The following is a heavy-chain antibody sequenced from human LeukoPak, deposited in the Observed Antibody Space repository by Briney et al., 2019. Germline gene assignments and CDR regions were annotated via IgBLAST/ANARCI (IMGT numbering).Heavy chain of an antibody. D-gene: IGHD6-13*01. J-gene: IGHJ4*02. CDR1: GFTFGAYG. Sequence: GGSLRLSCATTGFTFGAYGMHWVRQAPGKGLEWVSGISGSGESTYYADSVKGRFTVSRDNSKNTLYLQMSSLRAEDTAVYYCAKDRSDSSTWYASSHWGQGTLVTVSS. V-gene: IGHV3-23*01. CDR2: ISGSGEST. CDR3: AKDRSDSSTWYASSH.